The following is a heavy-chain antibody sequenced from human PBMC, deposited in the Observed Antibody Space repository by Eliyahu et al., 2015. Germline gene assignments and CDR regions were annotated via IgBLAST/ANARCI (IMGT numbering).Heavy chain of an antibody. D-gene: IGHD6-13*01. Sequence: EVQLVESGXGXVKPGGSXRLSCAASGFTFSSYSMNWVRQAPGKGLEWVSSISSSSSYIYYADSVKGRFTISRDNAKNSLYLQMNSLRAEDTAVYYCARAWQQLVHRGSFDPWGQGTLVTVSS. CDR3: ARAWQQLVHRGSFDP. J-gene: IGHJ5*02. CDR1: GFTFSSYS. V-gene: IGHV3-21*01. CDR2: ISSSSSYI.